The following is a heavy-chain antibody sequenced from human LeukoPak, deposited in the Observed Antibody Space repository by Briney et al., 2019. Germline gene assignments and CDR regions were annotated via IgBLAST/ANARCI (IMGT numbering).Heavy chain of an antibody. CDR1: GFTFSSYG. V-gene: IGHV3-33*01. Sequence: PGGSLRLSCAASGFTFSSYGMHWVRQAPGQGLEWVAVIWYDGSNKYYADSVKGRFTISRDNSKNTLYLQMNSLRAEDTAVYYCARWPVTEQEGDYGAFDIWGQGTMVTVSS. CDR2: IWYDGSNK. D-gene: IGHD4-17*01. J-gene: IGHJ3*02. CDR3: ARWPVTEQEGDYGAFDI.